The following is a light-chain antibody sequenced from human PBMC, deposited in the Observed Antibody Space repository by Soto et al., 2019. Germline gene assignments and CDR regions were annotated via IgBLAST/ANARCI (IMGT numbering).Light chain of an antibody. CDR3: SSYTTLNTVI. Sequence: QSALTQPASVSVSPGQSITLSCTGSSSDVGSSNYVSWYQQLPGKAPKLIIFEVNNRPSGVSDRFSGSKSDNTASLTISGLQAEDEADYYCSSYTTLNTVIFGGGTKLTVL. CDR1: SSDVGSSNY. CDR2: EVN. V-gene: IGLV2-14*03. J-gene: IGLJ2*01.